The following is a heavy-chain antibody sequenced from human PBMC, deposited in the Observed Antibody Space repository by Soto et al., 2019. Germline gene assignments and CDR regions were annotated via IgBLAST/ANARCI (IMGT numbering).Heavy chain of an antibody. CDR1: GASISTSTYY. CDR2: IYYTGDT. Sequence: SETLSLTCSVSGASISTSTYYWAWVRQPPGKGLEWIGYIYYTGDTFYNPSLKSRVTISVDTSIHQFSLTLTSVTAADTAIYYCSRHGAAVLYFYGIDVWGPGTTVTVSS. J-gene: IGHJ6*02. D-gene: IGHD3-9*01. CDR3: SRHGAAVLYFYGIDV. V-gene: IGHV4-39*01.